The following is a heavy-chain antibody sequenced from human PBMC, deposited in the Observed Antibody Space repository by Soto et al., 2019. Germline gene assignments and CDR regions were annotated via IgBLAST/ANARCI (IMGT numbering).Heavy chain of an antibody. Sequence: EVQLVESGGGLVQPGGSLRLSCAASGFTFSSYWMTWVRQAPGKGLEWVANIKQSGSETYYVDSVKGRFTISRDDAKNALYLQMNALGAEDTAVYFCARGYSIDYWGQGTLVTVSS. CDR3: ARGYSIDY. D-gene: IGHD5-18*01. J-gene: IGHJ4*02. CDR2: IKQSGSET. CDR1: GFTFSSYW. V-gene: IGHV3-7*03.